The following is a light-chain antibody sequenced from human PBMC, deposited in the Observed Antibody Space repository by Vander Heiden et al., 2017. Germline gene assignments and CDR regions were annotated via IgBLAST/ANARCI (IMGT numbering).Light chain of an antibody. CDR3: QQNYNTPYT. V-gene: IGKV1-39*01. CDR1: QSISTY. CDR2: GAS. J-gene: IGKJ2*01. Sequence: DIQMNQFPSSLSASVGDRVTITCRASQSISTYLNWYQQKPGKAPKLLIYGASSLQSGVPSRFSGSGSGTDFTLTISSLQPDDFATYYCQQNYNTPYTFGQGTELEIK.